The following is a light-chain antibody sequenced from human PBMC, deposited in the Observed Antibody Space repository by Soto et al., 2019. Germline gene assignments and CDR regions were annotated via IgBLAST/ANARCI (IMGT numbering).Light chain of an antibody. V-gene: IGLV2-23*02. J-gene: IGLJ2*01. CDR2: EVS. Sequence: QSALTQPASLSGSPGQSITISCTGTSSDVGSYNLVSWYQQQPGKAPKLMIYEVSKRPSGVSNRFSGSKSGNTASLTISGLQAEDEADYYCCSYAGSSTHVVFGGGTKLTVL. CDR1: SSDVGSYNL. CDR3: CSYAGSSTHVV.